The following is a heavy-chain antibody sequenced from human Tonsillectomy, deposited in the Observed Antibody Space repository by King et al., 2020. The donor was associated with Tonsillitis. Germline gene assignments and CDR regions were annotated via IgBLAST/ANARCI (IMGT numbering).Heavy chain of an antibody. CDR2: ISTYNGNT. Sequence: QLVQSGAEVKKPGASVKVSCKASGYTFTSYGISWVRQAPGQGLEWMGWISTYNGNTNYAQRIQGRVTMTTDTSTSTAYIELRSLRSDDTAVYYCARDREEPTNRYYYDSSGYHYYYYGMDVWGQGTTVTVSS. J-gene: IGHJ6*02. D-gene: IGHD3-22*01. V-gene: IGHV1-18*01. CDR1: GYTFTSYG. CDR3: ARDREEPTNRYYYDSSGYHYYYYGMDV.